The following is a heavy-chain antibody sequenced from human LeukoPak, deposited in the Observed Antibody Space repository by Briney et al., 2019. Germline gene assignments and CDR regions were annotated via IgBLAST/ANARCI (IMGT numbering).Heavy chain of an antibody. D-gene: IGHD1-26*01. CDR2: ISAYNGDT. V-gene: IGHV1-2*02. J-gene: IGHJ5*01. Sequence: GASVKVSCKASGYTFTSYAMNWERQAPGQGLEWVGWISAYNGDTNYAQKFQGSVTMTRDTSISTVYMELSRLRSDDTAVYYCARASGSYWWFDSWGQGTLVTVSS. CDR1: GYTFTSYA. CDR3: ARASGSYWWFDS.